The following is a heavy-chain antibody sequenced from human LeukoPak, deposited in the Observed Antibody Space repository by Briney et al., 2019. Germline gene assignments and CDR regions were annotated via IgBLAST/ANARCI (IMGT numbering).Heavy chain of an antibody. J-gene: IGHJ6*02. V-gene: IGHV1-69*13. CDR3: ARSINYGDYVVTYYYYGMDV. CDR2: IIPIFGTA. Sequence: SVKVSCKASGGTFSSYAISWVRQAPGQGLEWMGGIIPIFGTANYAQKFQGRVTITADESTSTAYMELSSLRSEDTAVYYCARSINYGDYVVTYYYYGMDVWGQGTTVTVSS. CDR1: GGTFSSYA. D-gene: IGHD4-17*01.